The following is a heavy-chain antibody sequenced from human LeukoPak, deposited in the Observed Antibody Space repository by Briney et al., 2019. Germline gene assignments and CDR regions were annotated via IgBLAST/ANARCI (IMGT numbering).Heavy chain of an antibody. CDR3: ARDVRGGGSYYDFWSGYYYYMDV. CDR1: GFSLSTSGVG. D-gene: IGHD3-3*01. J-gene: IGHJ6*03. V-gene: IGHV2-5*02. CDR2: IYWDDDK. Sequence: SGPTLVKPTQTLTLTCTFSGFSLSTSGVGVGWIRQPPGKALEWLAPIYWDDDKRYSPSLKSRLTITKDTSKNQVVLTMTNMDPVDTATYYCARDVRGGGSYYDFWSGYYYYMDVWGKGTTVTVSS.